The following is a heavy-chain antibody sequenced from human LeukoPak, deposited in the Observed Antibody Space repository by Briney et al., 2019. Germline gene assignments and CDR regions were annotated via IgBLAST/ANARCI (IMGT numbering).Heavy chain of an antibody. CDR1: GFTFTSSA. J-gene: IGHJ5*02. D-gene: IGHD3-10*01. Sequence: ASVKVSCKASGFTFTSSAMQWVRQARGQRLEWIGWIVVGSGNTNYAQKFQERVTITRDMSTSTAYMELSSPRSEDTAVYYCAADLVDRIEGEASGFDPWGQGTLVTVSS. CDR2: IVVGSGNT. V-gene: IGHV1-58*02. CDR3: AADLVDRIEGEASGFDP.